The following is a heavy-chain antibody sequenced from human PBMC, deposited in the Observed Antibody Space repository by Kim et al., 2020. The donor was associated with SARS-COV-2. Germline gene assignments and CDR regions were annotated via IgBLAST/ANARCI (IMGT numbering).Heavy chain of an antibody. CDR1: GFTFTSSA. CDR2: IVVGSGNT. CDR3: AADLWSSGAEFDY. J-gene: IGHJ4*02. D-gene: IGHD6-25*01. V-gene: IGHV1-58*01. Sequence: SVKVSCKASGFTFTSSAVQWVRQARGQRLEWIGWIVVGSGNTNYAQKFQERVTITRDMSTSTAYMELSSLRSEDTAVYYCAADLWSSGAEFDYWGQGTLVTVSS.